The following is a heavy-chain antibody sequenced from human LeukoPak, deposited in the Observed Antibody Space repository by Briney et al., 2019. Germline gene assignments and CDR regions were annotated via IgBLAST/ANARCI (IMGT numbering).Heavy chain of an antibody. CDR1: GFTFSSYG. D-gene: IGHD6-19*01. Sequence: PGVSLRLSCAASGFTFSSYGMHWVRQAPGKGLEWVAFIRCDGSNKYYADSVKGRFTISRDNPKNTLYLQMNSLRAEDTAVYYCSKDIQVAGFDYWGQGTLVTVS. CDR2: IRCDGSNK. CDR3: SKDIQVAGFDY. V-gene: IGHV3-30*02. J-gene: IGHJ4*02.